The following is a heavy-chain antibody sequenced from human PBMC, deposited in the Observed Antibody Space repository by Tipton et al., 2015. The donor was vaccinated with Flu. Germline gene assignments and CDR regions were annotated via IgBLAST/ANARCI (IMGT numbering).Heavy chain of an antibody. CDR2: IYTSGST. D-gene: IGHD4-11*01. V-gene: IGHV4-61*02. CDR1: GGSISSGSYY. Sequence: TLSLTCIVSGGSISSGSYYWSWIRQPAGKGLEWIGRIYTSGSTNYNPSLKSRVTISLDTSKNQFSLKLSSVTATDTAVYYCARRDYSNYVSEPKNWFDPWGQGILVTVSS. CDR3: ARRDYSNYVSEPKNWFDP. J-gene: IGHJ5*02.